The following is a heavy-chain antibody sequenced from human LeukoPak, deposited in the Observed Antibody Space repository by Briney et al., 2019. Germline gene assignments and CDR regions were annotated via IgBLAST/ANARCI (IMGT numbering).Heavy chain of an antibody. CDR1: GFTFSSYA. V-gene: IGHV3-64D*09. D-gene: IGHD3-16*01. CDR3: VKDVWGRSGGAGAFDI. Sequence: GGSLRLSCSASGFTFSSYAMHWVRQAPGKGLEYVSAISSNGGSTCYADSVKGRFTISRDNSKNTLYLQMSSLRAEDTAVYYCVKDVWGRSGGAGAFDIWGQGTMVTVSS. CDR2: ISSNGGST. J-gene: IGHJ3*02.